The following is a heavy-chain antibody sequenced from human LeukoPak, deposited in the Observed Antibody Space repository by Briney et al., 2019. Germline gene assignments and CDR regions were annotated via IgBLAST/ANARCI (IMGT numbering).Heavy chain of an antibody. J-gene: IGHJ4*02. CDR1: GFTFSSYE. Sequence: GGSLRLSCAASGFTFSSYEMNWVSQAPGKGLEWVSYISSSGSTIYYADSVKGRFTISRDNAKNSLYLQMNSLRAEDTAVYYCARDSGGNYFDYWGQGTLVTVSS. CDR3: ARDSGGNYFDY. V-gene: IGHV3-48*03. CDR2: ISSSGSTI. D-gene: IGHD1-26*01.